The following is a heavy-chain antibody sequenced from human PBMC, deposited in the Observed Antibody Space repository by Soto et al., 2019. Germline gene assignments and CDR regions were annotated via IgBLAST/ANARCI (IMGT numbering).Heavy chain of an antibody. D-gene: IGHD3-9*01. V-gene: IGHV1-24*01. J-gene: IGHJ4*02. CDR3: ARDLSIRYFDWLPTPHFDY. CDR2: INPEDGET. CDR1: GYTLTDLS. Sequence: ASVKVSCKVSGYTLTDLSMHWVRQAPGKGLEWMGGINPEDGETIYAQKFQGRVTMTTDTSTTTAYMELRSLRSDDTAVYYCARDLSIRYFDWLPTPHFDYWGQGTLVTVSS.